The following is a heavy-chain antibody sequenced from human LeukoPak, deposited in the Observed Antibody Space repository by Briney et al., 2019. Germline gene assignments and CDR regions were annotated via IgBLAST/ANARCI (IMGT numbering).Heavy chain of an antibody. CDR3: AKDLQRPSSFDP. V-gene: IGHV3-23*01. CDR2: ISGSGGST. Sequence: PGGSLRLSCAASGFTFSSYAMSWVRQAPGKGLEWVSAISGSGGSTYYADSVKGRFTISRDNSKNTLYLQMNSLRAEDTALYYCAKDLQRPSSFDPWGQGTLVTVSS. D-gene: IGHD1-1*01. CDR1: GFTFSSYA. J-gene: IGHJ5*02.